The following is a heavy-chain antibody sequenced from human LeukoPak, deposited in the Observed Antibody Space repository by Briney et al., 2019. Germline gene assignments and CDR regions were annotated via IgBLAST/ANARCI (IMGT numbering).Heavy chain of an antibody. CDR3: ARDSPSNRDFDY. Sequence: GASVKVSCKASGYTFTSYYMHWVRQAPGQGLEWMGIINPSGGSTSYAQKFQGRVTMTRDMSTSTVYMELSSLRSEDTAVYYCARDSPSNRDFDYWGQGTLVTVSS. CDR1: GYTFTSYY. V-gene: IGHV1-46*01. D-gene: IGHD7-27*01. J-gene: IGHJ4*02. CDR2: INPSGGST.